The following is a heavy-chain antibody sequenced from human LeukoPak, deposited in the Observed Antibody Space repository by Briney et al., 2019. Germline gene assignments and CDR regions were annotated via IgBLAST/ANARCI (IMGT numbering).Heavy chain of an antibody. V-gene: IGHV3-23*01. Sequence: PGGSLRLSCAASGFTVSSYGMTWVRQAPGKGLEWVSAFSATDGSAQYAESVKGRFTISRDNSKSSLYLQMISLRDEDTAVYYCAKARIAAAGTGAFDVWGQGTMVTVSS. J-gene: IGHJ3*01. CDR3: AKARIAAAGTGAFDV. D-gene: IGHD6-13*01. CDR1: GFTVSSYG. CDR2: FSATDGSA.